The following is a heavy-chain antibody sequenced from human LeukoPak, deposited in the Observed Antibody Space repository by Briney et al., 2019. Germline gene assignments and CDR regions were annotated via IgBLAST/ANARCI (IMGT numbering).Heavy chain of an antibody. V-gene: IGHV3-15*01. CDR2: IKSNTDGGTA. J-gene: IGHJ4*02. CDR1: GFTFSNAW. D-gene: IGHD1-1*01. CDR3: TTDPRNGYYFDY. Sequence: GGSLRLSCAASGFTFSNAWMSWVRQAPGKGLEWVGRIKSNTDGGTADYAAPVKDRVTISRDDSKNTLYLQMNSLKTEDTAVYYCTTDPRNGYYFDYWGQGTLVTVSS.